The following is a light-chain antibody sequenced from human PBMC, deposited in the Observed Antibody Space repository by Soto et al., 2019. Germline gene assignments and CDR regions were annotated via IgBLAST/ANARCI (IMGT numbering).Light chain of an antibody. CDR2: DVT. CDR3: NSYTSSSTYV. V-gene: IGLV2-14*03. Sequence: QSVRTHPASGSGSPGQSITISCTGTSSDVGGFNYVSWYQQHPGKAPKLMIYDVTNRPSGVSFRFSGSKSGNTASLTISGLQAEDEADYYCNSYTSSSTYVFGTGTKVTVL. J-gene: IGLJ1*01. CDR1: SSDVGGFNY.